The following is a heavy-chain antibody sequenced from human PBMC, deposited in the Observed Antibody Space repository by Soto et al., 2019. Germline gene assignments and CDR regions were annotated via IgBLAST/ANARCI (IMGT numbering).Heavy chain of an antibody. J-gene: IGHJ4*02. D-gene: IGHD3-16*01. CDR3: AREKGIMITFGGARGFDY. CDR1: GGTFSSYA. V-gene: IGHV1-69*13. Sequence: ASVKVSCKASGGTFSSYAISWVRQAPGQGLEWMGGIIPIFGTANYAQKFQGRVTITADESTSTAYMELSSLRSEDTAVYYCAREKGIMITFGGARGFDYWGQGTLVTVSS. CDR2: IIPIFGTA.